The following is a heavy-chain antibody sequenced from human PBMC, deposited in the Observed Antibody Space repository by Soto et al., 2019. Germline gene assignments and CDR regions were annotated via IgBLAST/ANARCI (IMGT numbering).Heavy chain of an antibody. Sequence: QVQLQESGPGLVKPSGTLSLTCAVSSGSISSSNWWSWVRQPPGKGLEWIGEIYHSGSTNYNPSLKRRVTISVDKSKNQFSLKLSSVTAADTAVYYCARVLYSSTPMTGFDPWGQGTLVTVSS. CDR2: IYHSGST. D-gene: IGHD6-13*01. CDR1: SGSISSSNW. V-gene: IGHV4-4*02. J-gene: IGHJ5*02. CDR3: ARVLYSSTPMTGFDP.